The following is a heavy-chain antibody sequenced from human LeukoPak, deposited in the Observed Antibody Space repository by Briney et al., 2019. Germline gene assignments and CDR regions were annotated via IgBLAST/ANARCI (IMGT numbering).Heavy chain of an antibody. CDR3: ARETRDTYTSSWSIYDQYFYMDV. CDR1: DVSITDASYA. CDR2: ISLSGST. J-gene: IGHJ6*03. V-gene: IGHV4-61*02. Sequence: SETLSLACTVSDVSITDASYAWNWIRQAAGKGLEGIGRISLSGSTDYNPSLASRATISLDTSKNHFSLRRRSVSAADTAVYFCARETRDTYTSSWSIYDQYFYMDVWGKGTTVTVSS. D-gene: IGHD6-13*01.